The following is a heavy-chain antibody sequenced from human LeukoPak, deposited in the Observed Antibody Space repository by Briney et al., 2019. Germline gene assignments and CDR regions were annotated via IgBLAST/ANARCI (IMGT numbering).Heavy chain of an antibody. CDR1: GFTFSNYG. Sequence: GGSLRLSCLASGFTFSNYGLHWVRQAPGKGLEWVGRIKSKTDGGTTDYVAPVKGRFTISRDDSKNTLYLQMNSLKTEDTAVYYCTVSPHYHVDYWGQGTLVTVSS. D-gene: IGHD3-10*02. CDR2: IKSKTDGGTT. J-gene: IGHJ4*02. CDR3: TVSPHYHVDY. V-gene: IGHV3-15*01.